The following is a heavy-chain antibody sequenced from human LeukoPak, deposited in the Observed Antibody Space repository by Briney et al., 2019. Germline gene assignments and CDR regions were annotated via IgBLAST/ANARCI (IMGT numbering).Heavy chain of an antibody. CDR2: IYTIGST. Sequence: SETLSLTXTVSGGSISSYYWSWIRQPAGKGLEWIGRIYTIGSTTYNPSLKTRATMSVDTSKNQFSLKRNSVTAADTAVYYCARTSWVAAYLSGNYYYYYYMDVWGKGTTVTVSS. CDR1: GGSISSYY. CDR3: ARTSWVAAYLSGNYYYYYYMDV. V-gene: IGHV4-4*07. J-gene: IGHJ6*03. D-gene: IGHD2-15*01.